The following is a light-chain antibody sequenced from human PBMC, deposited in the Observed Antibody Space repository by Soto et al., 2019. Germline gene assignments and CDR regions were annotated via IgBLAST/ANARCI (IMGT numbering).Light chain of an antibody. CDR3: QQSYSIPWT. CDR2: GAS. CDR1: QSISSY. J-gene: IGKJ1*01. Sequence: DLQMTQSPSSLSASVGDRVTITCRARQSISSYVNWYQQRPGKAPKVLLYGASSLQSGVPSSFSGTGYGTDFTLTVSNLQPEDFATYYCQQSYSIPWTFGQGTRVEIK. V-gene: IGKV1-39*01.